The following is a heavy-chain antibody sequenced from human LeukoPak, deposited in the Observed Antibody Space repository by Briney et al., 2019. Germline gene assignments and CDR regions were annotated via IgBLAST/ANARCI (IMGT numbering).Heavy chain of an antibody. CDR3: ARDDPSNPRYVYYYYYGMDV. D-gene: IGHD4-11*01. J-gene: IGHJ6*02. V-gene: IGHV3-30*03. CDR1: GFTFSSYG. CDR2: ISYDGSNK. Sequence: PGGSLRLSCAASGFTFSSYGMHWVRQAPGKGLEWVAVISYDGSNKYYADSVKGRFTISRDNSKNTLYLQMNSLRAEDTAVYYCARDDPSNPRYVYYYYYGMDVWGQGTTVTVPS.